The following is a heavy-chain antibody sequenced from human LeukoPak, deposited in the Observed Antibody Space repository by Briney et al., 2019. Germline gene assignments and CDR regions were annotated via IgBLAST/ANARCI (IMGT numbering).Heavy chain of an antibody. J-gene: IGHJ3*02. CDR1: GFTFTNTW. Sequence: GGSLRLSCGASGFTFTNTWMSWVRQAPGKGLEWVGRVKSKADDGTTDHAAPVQGRFTISRDDSKNTLSLQMNSLKTEDTAVYYCATEGGSGSYYGDDAFDMWGQGTMVTVSS. D-gene: IGHD3-10*01. CDR3: ATEGGSGSYYGDDAFDM. V-gene: IGHV3-15*01. CDR2: VKSKADDGTT.